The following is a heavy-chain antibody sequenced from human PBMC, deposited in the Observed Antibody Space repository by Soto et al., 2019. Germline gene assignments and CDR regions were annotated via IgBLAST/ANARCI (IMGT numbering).Heavy chain of an antibody. CDR1: GGSISSSSYY. J-gene: IGHJ6*03. D-gene: IGHD2-2*01. CDR2: IYYSGST. Sequence: SETLSLTCTVSGGSISSSSYYWGWIRQPPGKGLEWIGSIYYSGSTDYNPSLKSRVTISVDTSKNQFSLKLSSVTAADTAVYYCARGVVVVPDFYYMDVWGQGTTVTVSS. CDR3: ARGVVVVPDFYYMDV. V-gene: IGHV4-39*07.